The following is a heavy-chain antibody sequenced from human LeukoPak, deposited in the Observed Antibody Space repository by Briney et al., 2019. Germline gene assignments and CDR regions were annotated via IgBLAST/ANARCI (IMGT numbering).Heavy chain of an antibody. J-gene: IGHJ6*03. Sequence: PGGSLRLSCAASGFTLSSYAMSWVRQAPGKGLEWVSAISGSGGSTYYADSVKGRFTISRDNSKNTLYLQMNSLRAEDTAVYYCAKLGGSNYYYYYMDVWGKGTTVTVSS. D-gene: IGHD3-16*01. V-gene: IGHV3-23*01. CDR2: ISGSGGST. CDR1: GFTLSSYA. CDR3: AKLGGSNYYYYYMDV.